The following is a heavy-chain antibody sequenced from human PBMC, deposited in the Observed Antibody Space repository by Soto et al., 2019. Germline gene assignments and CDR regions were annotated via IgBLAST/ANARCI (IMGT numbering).Heavy chain of an antibody. V-gene: IGHV4-59*08. J-gene: IGHJ4*02. CDR2: IYYSGST. CDR1: GGSISSYY. Sequence: SETLSLTCTVSGGSISSYYWSWIRQPPGKGLEWIGYIYYSGSTNYNPSLKSRVTISVDTSKNQFSLKLSSVTAADTAVYYCARTEAAAGPYYFDYWGQGTLVTVSS. D-gene: IGHD6-13*01. CDR3: ARTEAAAGPYYFDY.